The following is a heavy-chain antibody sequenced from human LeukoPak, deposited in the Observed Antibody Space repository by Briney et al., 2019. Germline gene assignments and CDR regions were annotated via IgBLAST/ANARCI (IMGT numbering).Heavy chain of an antibody. CDR2: INHSGST. V-gene: IGHV4-34*01. CDR3: ARDRSSYFDY. D-gene: IGHD1-14*01. CDR1: GGSFSGYY. Sequence: SETLSLTCAVYGGSFSGYYWSWIRQPPGKGLEWIGEINHSGSTNYNPSLKSRVSISVDTSKNQFSLKLSSVTAADTAVYYCARDRSSYFDYWGQGTLVTVSS. J-gene: IGHJ4*02.